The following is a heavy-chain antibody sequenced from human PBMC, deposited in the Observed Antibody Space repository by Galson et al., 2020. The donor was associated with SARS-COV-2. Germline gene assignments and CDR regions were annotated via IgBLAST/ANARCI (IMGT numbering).Heavy chain of an antibody. V-gene: IGHV3-7*01. J-gene: IGHJ6*02. CDR3: ARDLSGYDYYYYYGMDV. CDR2: IKQDGSEK. CDR1: GFTFSSYW. Sequence: GESLKISCAASGFTFSSYWMSWVRQAPGKGLEWVANIKQDGSEKYYVDSVKGRFTISRDNAKNSLYLQMNSLRAEDTAVYYCARDLSGYDYYYYYGMDVWGQGTTVTVSS. D-gene: IGHD5-12*01.